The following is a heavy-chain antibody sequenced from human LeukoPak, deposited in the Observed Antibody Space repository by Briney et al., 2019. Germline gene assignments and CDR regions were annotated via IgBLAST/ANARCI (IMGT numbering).Heavy chain of an antibody. J-gene: IGHJ3*02. Sequence: ASVKVSCPASGYTFTSYYMHWVRRARGQGLEWMGIINPSGGSTSYAQKFQGRVTMTRDTSTSTVYMERSSLRSEDTAVYYCARARLLLFLGAFDIWGQGTMVTVSS. CDR2: INPSGGST. D-gene: IGHD2-2*01. CDR3: ARARLLLFLGAFDI. V-gene: IGHV1-46*03. CDR1: GYTFTSYY.